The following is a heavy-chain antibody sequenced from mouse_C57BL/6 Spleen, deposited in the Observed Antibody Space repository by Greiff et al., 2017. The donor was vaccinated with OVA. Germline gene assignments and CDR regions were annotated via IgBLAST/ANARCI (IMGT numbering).Heavy chain of an antibody. V-gene: IGHV3-6*01. CDR1: GYSITSGYY. CDR2: ISYDGSN. Sequence: EVQLQESGPGLVKPSQSLSLTCSVTGYSITSGYYWNWIRQFPGNKLEWMGYISYDGSNNYNPSLKNRISITRDTSKNQCFLKLKSVTTEDTATYYCARLAWFAYWGQGTLVTVSA. J-gene: IGHJ3*01. CDR3: ARLAWFAY.